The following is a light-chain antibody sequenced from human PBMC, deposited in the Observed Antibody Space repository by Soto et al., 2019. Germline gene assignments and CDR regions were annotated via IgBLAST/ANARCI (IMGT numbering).Light chain of an antibody. V-gene: IGKV1-5*01. J-gene: IGKJ1*01. CDR1: QSISSW. CDR2: DAS. CDR3: HQYNSYSPT. Sequence: IQMTQSPSTLSASVGDRVTITCRASQSISSWLAWYQQKPGKAPKLLIYDASSLESGVPSRFSGSGSGTEFTLTISSLQPDDFATYYCHQYNSYSPTFGQGTKVDIK.